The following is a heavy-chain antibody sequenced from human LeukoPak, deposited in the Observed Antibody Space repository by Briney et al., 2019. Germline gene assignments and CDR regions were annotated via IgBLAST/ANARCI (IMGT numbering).Heavy chain of an antibody. CDR3: ARGRPYCSSTSCYVNWFDP. D-gene: IGHD2-2*01. V-gene: IGHV1-2*02. Sequence: ASVKVSCKASGYTFTGYYMHWVRQAPGQGLEWMGWMNPNSGGTNYAQKFQGRVTMTRDTSISTAYMELSRLRSDDTAVYYCARGRPYCSSTSCYVNWFDPWGQGTLVTVSS. CDR1: GYTFTGYY. J-gene: IGHJ5*02. CDR2: MNPNSGGT.